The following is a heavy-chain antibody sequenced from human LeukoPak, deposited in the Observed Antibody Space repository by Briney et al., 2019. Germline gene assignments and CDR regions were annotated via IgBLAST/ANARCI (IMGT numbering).Heavy chain of an antibody. J-gene: IGHJ4*02. Sequence: ASVKVSCKASGGTFSSYAISWVRQATGQGLEWMGWMNPNSGNTGYAQKFQGRVTMTRNTSISTAYMELSSLRSEDTAVYYCARGAPWCSGGSCLDYWGQGTLVTVSS. CDR3: ARGAPWCSGGSCLDY. V-gene: IGHV1-8*02. CDR2: MNPNSGNT. D-gene: IGHD2-15*01. CDR1: GGTFSSYA.